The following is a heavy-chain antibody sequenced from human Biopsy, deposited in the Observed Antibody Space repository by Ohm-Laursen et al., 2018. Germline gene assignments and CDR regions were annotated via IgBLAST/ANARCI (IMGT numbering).Heavy chain of an antibody. CDR1: GGSFRGYY. D-gene: IGHD3-22*01. V-gene: IGHV4-34*01. J-gene: IGHJ6*02. CDR2: INHSGRT. Sequence: TLSLTCAVYGGSFRGYYWSWIRQPPGKGLEWIGEINHSGRTNYNPSLKSRVTISVDTSKNQFSLKVMSVTAADTAVYYCVRGVDYYDPYHYYALDVWGQGTTVTVSS. CDR3: VRGVDYYDPYHYYALDV.